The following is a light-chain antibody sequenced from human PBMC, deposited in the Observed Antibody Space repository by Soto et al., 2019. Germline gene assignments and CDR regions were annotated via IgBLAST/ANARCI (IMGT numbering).Light chain of an antibody. CDR1: QSVKNY. V-gene: IGKV3-11*01. Sequence: EIVLTQSPATLSLSPGERATLSCRASQSVKNYLAWYQRKPGQTPRLLIYDASNRATGIPARFSGSGSGTDFTRTISSLEPEDFAVYYCQQRGGWPRTFGQGTKVEIK. J-gene: IGKJ1*01. CDR3: QQRGGWPRT. CDR2: DAS.